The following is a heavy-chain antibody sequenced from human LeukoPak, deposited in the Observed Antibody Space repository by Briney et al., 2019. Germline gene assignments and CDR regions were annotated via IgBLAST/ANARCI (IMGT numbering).Heavy chain of an antibody. J-gene: IGHJ4*02. Sequence: ASVKVSCKASGYTFTSYVINWVRQATGQGLEWMGWMNPNSGDTGYAQKFQGRVTMTRNTSISTAYMELSSLRSEDTAVYYCARPTEMATDPSFGYWGQGTLVTVSS. V-gene: IGHV1-8*01. CDR1: GYTFTSYV. CDR2: MNPNSGDT. D-gene: IGHD5-24*01. CDR3: ARPTEMATDPSFGY.